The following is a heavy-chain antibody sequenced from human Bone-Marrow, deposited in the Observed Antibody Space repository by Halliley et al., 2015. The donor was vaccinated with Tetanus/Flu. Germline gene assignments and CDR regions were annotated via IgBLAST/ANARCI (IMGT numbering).Heavy chain of an antibody. CDR3: ARGPVTADFDY. Sequence: KGLEWIGYIEYSGSTKYNPPLKSRVTISLDPSKNQFSLRLSSVTAADTAVFYCARGPVTADFDYWGQGTLVTVSS. CDR2: IEYSGST. D-gene: IGHD4-17*01. V-gene: IGHV4-59*01. J-gene: IGHJ4*02.